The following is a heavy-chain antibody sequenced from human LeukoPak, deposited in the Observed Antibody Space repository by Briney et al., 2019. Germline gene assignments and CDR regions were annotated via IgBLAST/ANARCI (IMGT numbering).Heavy chain of an antibody. CDR1: GGSISSSSYY. D-gene: IGHD3-22*01. Sequence: PSETLSLTCTVSGGSISSSSYYWGWIRQPPGKGLEWIGSIYYSGSTYYNPSLRSRVTISVDTSKNQFSLKLSSVTAADTAVYYCARGDYDSSGPNYWGQGTLVTVSS. CDR2: IYYSGST. CDR3: ARGDYDSSGPNY. J-gene: IGHJ4*02. V-gene: IGHV4-39*01.